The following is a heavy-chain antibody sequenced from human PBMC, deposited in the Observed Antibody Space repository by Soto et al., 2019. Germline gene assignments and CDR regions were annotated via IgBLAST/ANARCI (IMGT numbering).Heavy chain of an antibody. CDR2: IYHSGST. D-gene: IGHD3-22*01. Sequence: PSETLSLTCAVSGGSISSSNWWSWVCQPPGKGLEWIGEIYHSGSTNYNPSLKSRVTISVDKSKNQFSLKLSSVTAADTAVYYCARYHSSGYYHFDYWGQGTLVTVSS. J-gene: IGHJ4*02. CDR1: GGSISSSNW. CDR3: ARYHSSGYYHFDY. V-gene: IGHV4-4*02.